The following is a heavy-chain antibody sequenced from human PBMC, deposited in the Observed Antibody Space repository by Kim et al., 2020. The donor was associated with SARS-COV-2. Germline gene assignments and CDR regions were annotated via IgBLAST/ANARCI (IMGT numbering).Heavy chain of an antibody. CDR2: ISSSGSTI. CDR3: ARVGDSSSWWTGDYYYMDV. D-gene: IGHD6-13*01. CDR1: GFTFSSYE. J-gene: IGHJ6*03. V-gene: IGHV3-48*03. Sequence: GGSLRLSCAASGFTFSSYEMNWVRQAPGKGLEWVSYISSSGSTIYYADSVKGRFTISRDNAKNSLYLQMNSLRAEDTAVYYCARVGDSSSWWTGDYYYMDVWGKGTTVTVSS.